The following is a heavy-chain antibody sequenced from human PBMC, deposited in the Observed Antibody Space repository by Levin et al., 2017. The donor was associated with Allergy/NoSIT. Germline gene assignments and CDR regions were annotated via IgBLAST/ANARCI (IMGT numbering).Heavy chain of an antibody. CDR1: GYNFISYW. CDR2: FYPGDSET. J-gene: IGHJ4*02. CDR3: ARGKTFDY. Sequence: VASVKVSCKASGYNFISYWIAWVRQQPGKGLEWMGIFYPGDSETRYSPSFQGQVTISVDKSISTAYLQWSSLKASDTAMYYCARGKTFDYWGQGTLVTVSS. V-gene: IGHV5-51*01.